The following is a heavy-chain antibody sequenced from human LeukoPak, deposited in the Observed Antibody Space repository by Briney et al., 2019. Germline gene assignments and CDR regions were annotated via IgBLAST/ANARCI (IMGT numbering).Heavy chain of an antibody. V-gene: IGHV1-69*13. Sequence: SVKVSCKASGYTFTSYAMHWVRQAPGQRLEWMGGIIPIFATPNYGQKFQGRVTISADESTSTAYMELNNLRSDDTAVYYCARLLTLMYYDDPSDDDDQGAFEVWGQGTMVTVSS. CDR3: ARLLTLMYYDDPSDDDDQGAFEV. D-gene: IGHD3-22*01. J-gene: IGHJ3*01. CDR1: GYTFTSYA. CDR2: IIPIFATP.